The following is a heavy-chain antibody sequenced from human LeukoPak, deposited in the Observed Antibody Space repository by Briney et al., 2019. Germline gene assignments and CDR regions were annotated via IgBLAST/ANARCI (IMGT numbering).Heavy chain of an antibody. CDR1: GASLSSGGFY. V-gene: IGHV4-30-2*01. CDR2: IYHSGIT. CDR3: ARVGCSSTSCYVES. J-gene: IGHJ4*02. Sequence: SQTLSLTCIVSGASLSSGGFYWSWIRQPPRRSLEWIGYIYHSGITYYNPSLNSRVAISVDKSKNQFSLKLPSVTAADTAVYYCARVGCSSTSCYVESWGQGTLVTVSS. D-gene: IGHD2-2*01.